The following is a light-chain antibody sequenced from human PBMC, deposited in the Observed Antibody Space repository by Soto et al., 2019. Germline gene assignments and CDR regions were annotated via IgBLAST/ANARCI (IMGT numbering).Light chain of an antibody. CDR3: QSYDSGLSGSKVV. CDR1: SSNIGAGYD. J-gene: IGLJ2*01. Sequence: QSVLTQPPSVSGAPGQRVTISCTGSSSNIGAGYDVHWYQQLPGTAPKLLIYGNYNRPSGVPDRFSGSKSGASAFLAITGLLAEDEADYTCQSYDSGLSGSKVVFGGGTKLTVL. V-gene: IGLV1-40*01. CDR2: GNY.